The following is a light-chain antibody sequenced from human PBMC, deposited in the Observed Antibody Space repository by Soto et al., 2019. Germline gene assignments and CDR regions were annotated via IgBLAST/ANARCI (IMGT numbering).Light chain of an antibody. Sequence: DIQLTKSPSKLSASVWDSVTITCLASQTSRSLLAWDPQKPGKAPRALIYDASRLGSGVPSRCSGSGAGTDVTLTISSLQPEDVATYYCQQSNSTPSTFGQGTRLEIK. CDR2: DAS. V-gene: IGKV1-5*01. CDR1: QTSRSL. CDR3: QQSNSTPST. J-gene: IGKJ5*01.